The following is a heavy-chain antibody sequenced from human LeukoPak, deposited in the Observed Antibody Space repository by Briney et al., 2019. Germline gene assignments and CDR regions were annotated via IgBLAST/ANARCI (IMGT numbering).Heavy chain of an antibody. CDR3: AKGTCSGGRCSFDY. CDR2: ISGSGDTK. Sequence: GGSLRLSCAASGFTFSTYAMTWVRQAPGKGLEWVSGISGSGDTKYYADSVKGRFTISRDNSKNTLYLQMNSLRADDTAVYYCAKGTCSGGRCSFDYWGQGTLVTVSS. J-gene: IGHJ4*02. D-gene: IGHD2-15*01. CDR1: GFTFSTYA. V-gene: IGHV3-23*01.